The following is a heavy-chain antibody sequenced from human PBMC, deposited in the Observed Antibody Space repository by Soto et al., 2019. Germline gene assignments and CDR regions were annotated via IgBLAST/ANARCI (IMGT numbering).Heavy chain of an antibody. V-gene: IGHV1-8*01. CDR2: MNPNSGNT. J-gene: IGHJ6*02. CDR1: GYTFTSYD. CDR3: ARGGLGDYDILTGYYSYYYYGMDV. Sequence: ASVKVSFKASGYTFTSYDINWLRQATGQGLEWVGWMNPNSGNTGYAQKFQGRVTMTRNTSISTAYMELSSLRSEDTAVYYCARGGLGDYDILTGYYSYYYYGMDVWGQGTTVTVSS. D-gene: IGHD3-9*01.